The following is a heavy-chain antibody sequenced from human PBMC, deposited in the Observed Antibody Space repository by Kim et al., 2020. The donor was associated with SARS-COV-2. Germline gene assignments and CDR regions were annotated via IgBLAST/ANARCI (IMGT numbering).Heavy chain of an antibody. V-gene: IGHV1-18*04. CDR1: GYTFTSYG. Sequence: ASVKVSCKASGYTFTSYGISWVRQAPGQGLEWMGWISAYNGNTNYAQKLQGRVTMTTDTSTSTAYMELRSLRSDDTDVYYCARDSGYGGNSCFDYWGQGTLVTVSS. J-gene: IGHJ4*02. CDR3: ARDSGYGGNSCFDY. D-gene: IGHD4-17*01. CDR2: ISAYNGNT.